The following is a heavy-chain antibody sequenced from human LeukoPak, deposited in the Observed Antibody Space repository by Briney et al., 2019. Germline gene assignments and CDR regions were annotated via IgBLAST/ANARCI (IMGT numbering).Heavy chain of an antibody. D-gene: IGHD1-1*01. V-gene: IGHV4-31*03. Sequence: ETSETLSLTCTVSGGSISSGGYYWSWIRQHPGKGLEWIGYIYYSGSTYYNSSLRSRVTISVDTSKNQFSLKLSSVNAADTAVYYCARVERSLAWFDPWGQGTLATVSS. CDR1: GGSISSGGYY. CDR3: ARVERSLAWFDP. J-gene: IGHJ5*02. CDR2: IYYSGST.